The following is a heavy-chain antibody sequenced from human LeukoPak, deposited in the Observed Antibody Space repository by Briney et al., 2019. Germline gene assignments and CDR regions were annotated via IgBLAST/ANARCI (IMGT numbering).Heavy chain of an antibody. J-gene: IGHJ4*02. CDR3: AREVVSSPSYFDS. Sequence: GGSLRLSCAASGFTVSSSYMYWVRQAPGKGLEWVSFFYRGDSTYYAESVRGRFTISRDNSKNTLYLLMNSPIPEDTAVYYCAREVVSSPSYFDSWGQGTLVTVSS. V-gene: IGHV3-53*01. CDR2: FYRGDST. D-gene: IGHD2-15*01. CDR1: GFTVSSSY.